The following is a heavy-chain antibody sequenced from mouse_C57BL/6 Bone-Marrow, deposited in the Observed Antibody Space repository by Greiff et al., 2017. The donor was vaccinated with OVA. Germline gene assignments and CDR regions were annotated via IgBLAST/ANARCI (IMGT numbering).Heavy chain of an antibody. Sequence: EVQVVESGGGLVKPGGSLKLSCAASGFTFSDYGMHWVRQAPEKGLEWVAYISSGSSTIYYADTVKGRFTISRDNAKNTLFLQMTSLRSEDTAMYYCARPSYYGSSYAMDYWGQGTSVTVSS. V-gene: IGHV5-17*01. CDR1: GFTFSDYG. D-gene: IGHD1-1*01. CDR3: ARPSYYGSSYAMDY. CDR2: ISSGSSTI. J-gene: IGHJ4*01.